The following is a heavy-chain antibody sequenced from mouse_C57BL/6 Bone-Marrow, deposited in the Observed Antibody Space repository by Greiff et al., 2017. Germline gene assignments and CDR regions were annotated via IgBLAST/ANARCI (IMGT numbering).Heavy chain of an antibody. CDR3: ASEVYDGNSLLDY. CDR2: IYIGNGYS. J-gene: IGHJ2*01. Sequence: VQLQQSGAELVRPGSSVTMSCKTSGYTFTSYGINWVKQRPGQGLEWIGYIYIGNGYSEYNEKFKGKATLTSDTSSSTAYLQLSSLTSEDSAIDCCASEVYDGNSLLDYWGQGTTLTVSS. V-gene: IGHV1-58*01. D-gene: IGHD2-1*01. CDR1: GYTFTSYG.